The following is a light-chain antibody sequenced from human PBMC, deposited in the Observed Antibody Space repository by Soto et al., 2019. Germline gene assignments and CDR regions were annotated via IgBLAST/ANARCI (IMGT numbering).Light chain of an antibody. Sequence: QSVLTQPASVSGSPGQSITISCTGTSSDVGAYDYVSWYQQHPGKAPKFMLYEVSNRPSGLSNRFSGSKSGNTASLTISGLQAEDEADYYRSSYTTSNTRVFGGGTKLTVL. CDR3: SSYTTSNTRV. J-gene: IGLJ3*02. CDR1: SSDVGAYDY. V-gene: IGLV2-14*01. CDR2: EVS.